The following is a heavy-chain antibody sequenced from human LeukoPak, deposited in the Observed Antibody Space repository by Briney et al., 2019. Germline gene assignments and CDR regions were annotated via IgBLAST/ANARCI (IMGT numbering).Heavy chain of an antibody. V-gene: IGHV3-66*01. CDR1: GFTVSSNY. J-gene: IGHJ4*02. CDR2: IYSGGST. CDR3: ARVRDGYNPPDY. Sequence: GGSLRLSWAASGFTVSSNYMSWVRQAPGKGLEWVSVIYSGGSTYYADSVKGRFTISRDNSKNTLYLQMNSLRAEDTAVYYCARVRDGYNPPDYWGQGTLVTASS. D-gene: IGHD5-24*01.